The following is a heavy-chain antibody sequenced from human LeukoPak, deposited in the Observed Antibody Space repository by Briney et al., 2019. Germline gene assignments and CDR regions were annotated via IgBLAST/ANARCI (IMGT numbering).Heavy chain of an antibody. J-gene: IGHJ6*02. V-gene: IGHV4-30-2*01. CDR1: GGSISSGGYS. CDR3: ASGGGSYGMDV. Sequence: PSETLSLTCAVSGGSISSGGYSWSWIRQPPGKGLEWIGYIYHSGSTYYNPSLKSRVTISVDRSKNQFSLKLSSVTAADTAVYYCASGGGSYGMDVWGQGTTVTVSS. CDR2: IYHSGST. D-gene: IGHD1-26*01.